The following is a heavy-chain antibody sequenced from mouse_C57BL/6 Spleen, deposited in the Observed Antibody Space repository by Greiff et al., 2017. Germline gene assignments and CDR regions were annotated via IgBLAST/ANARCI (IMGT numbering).Heavy chain of an antibody. V-gene: IGHV5-4*01. Sequence: EVKLMESGGGLVKPGGSLKLSCAASGFTFSSYAMSWVRQTPEKRLEWVATISDGGSYTYYPDNVKGRFTISRDNAKNNLYLQMSHLKSEDTAMYYCARDHNYYGSSPWFAYWGQGTLVTVSA. CDR2: ISDGGSYT. J-gene: IGHJ3*01. D-gene: IGHD1-1*01. CDR1: GFTFSSYA. CDR3: ARDHNYYGSSPWFAY.